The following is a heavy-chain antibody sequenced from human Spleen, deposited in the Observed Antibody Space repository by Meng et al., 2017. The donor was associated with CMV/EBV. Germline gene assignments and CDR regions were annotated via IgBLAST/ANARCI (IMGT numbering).Heavy chain of an antibody. CDR3: ARGYPDYWGQGTLVTVSSGESSQLLPCFDNWFDP. D-gene: IGHD7-27*01. Sequence: KGLEWIGEINHSGSTNYNPSLKSRVTISVDTSKNQFSLKLSSVTAADTAVYYCARGYPDYWGQGTLVTVSSGESSQLLPCFDNWFDPWGQGTLVTVSS. J-gene: IGHJ5*02. V-gene: IGHV4-34*01. CDR2: INHSGST.